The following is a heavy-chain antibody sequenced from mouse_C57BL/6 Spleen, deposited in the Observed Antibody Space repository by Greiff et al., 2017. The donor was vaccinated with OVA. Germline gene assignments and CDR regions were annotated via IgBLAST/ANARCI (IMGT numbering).Heavy chain of an antibody. J-gene: IGHJ3*01. CDR3: ARKAAQASFAY. Sequence: VQLKESGPELVKPGASVKIPCKASGYTFTDYNMDWVKQSHGKSLEWIGDINPNNGGTIYNQKFKGKATLTVDKSSSTAYMELRSLTSEDTAVYYCARKAAQASFAYWGQGTLVTVSA. CDR1: GYTFTDYN. D-gene: IGHD3-2*02. V-gene: IGHV1-18*01. CDR2: INPNNGGT.